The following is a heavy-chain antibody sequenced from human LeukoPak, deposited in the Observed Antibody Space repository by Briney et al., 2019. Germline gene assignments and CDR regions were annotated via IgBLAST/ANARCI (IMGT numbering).Heavy chain of an antibody. CDR1: GFTFSSYS. CDR3: ARDKYGDQYYFDY. D-gene: IGHD4-17*01. CDR2: ISSSSSYI. V-gene: IGHV3-21*01. Sequence: GGSLRLSCAASGFTFSSYSMNWVRQAPGKGLEWISFISSSSSYIYYADSVKGRFTISRDNARNSLYLQMNSLRAEDTAVYYCARDKYGDQYYFDYWGQGTLVTVSS. J-gene: IGHJ4*02.